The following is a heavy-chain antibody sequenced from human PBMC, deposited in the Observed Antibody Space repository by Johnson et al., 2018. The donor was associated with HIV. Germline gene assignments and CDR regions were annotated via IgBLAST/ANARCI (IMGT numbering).Heavy chain of an antibody. J-gene: IGHJ3*02. CDR2: INGDGSRT. CDR1: GFTFSDHW. V-gene: IGHV3-74*01. D-gene: IGHD6-13*01. CDR3: ARGALQRGSWYGRDAFDI. Sequence: VQLVESGGGLVQPGGSLRLSCGASGFTFSDHWMQWVRQAPGKGLVWVSRINGDGSRTSYADSVKGRFTIARDNSKNTLYLQMNSLRAEDTAVYYCARGALQRGSWYGRDAFDIWGQGTMVTVSS.